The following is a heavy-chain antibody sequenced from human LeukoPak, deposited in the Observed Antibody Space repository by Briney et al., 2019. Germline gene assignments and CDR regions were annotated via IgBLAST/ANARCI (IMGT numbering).Heavy chain of an antibody. V-gene: IGHV4-34*01. CDR2: INHSGST. CDR1: GGSFSGYY. D-gene: IGHD1-26*01. J-gene: IGHJ6*03. CDR3: ARLWESYFHDMDA. Sequence: PSETLSLTCAVYGGSFSGYYWSWLRQPPGKGLEWIGEINHSGSTNYNPSLKSRVTILVDTSKNQFSLKLSSVTAADTAVYYCARLWESYFHDMDASGKGTTCTVSS.